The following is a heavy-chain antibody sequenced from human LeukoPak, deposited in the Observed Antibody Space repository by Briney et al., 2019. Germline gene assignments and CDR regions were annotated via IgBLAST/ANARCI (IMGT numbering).Heavy chain of an antibody. CDR1: GFTFSSYS. J-gene: IGHJ3*02. CDR3: ARDPYYYGSGRGAFDI. CDR2: ISSSSSYI. Sequence: GGSLRLPCAASGFTFSSYSMNWVRQAPGKGLEWVSSISSSSSYIYYADSVKGRFTISRDNAKNSLYLQMNSLRAEDTAVYYCARDPYYYGSGRGAFDIWGQGTMVTVSS. V-gene: IGHV3-21*01. D-gene: IGHD3-10*01.